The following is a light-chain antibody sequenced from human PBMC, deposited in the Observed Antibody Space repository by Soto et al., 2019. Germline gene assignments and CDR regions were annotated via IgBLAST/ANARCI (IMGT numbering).Light chain of an antibody. J-gene: IGKJ5*01. V-gene: IGKV3-20*01. CDR2: GAS. Sequence: EIVLTQSPGTLSLSPGGRATLSCRASQSVSRRLAWYQHRPGQSPRLLLSGASMRAFGVPVRFSGSGSGTDFTLTISRLETEDFAVYYCQHYGETPITFGLGTRLEV. CDR1: QSVSRR. CDR3: QHYGETPIT.